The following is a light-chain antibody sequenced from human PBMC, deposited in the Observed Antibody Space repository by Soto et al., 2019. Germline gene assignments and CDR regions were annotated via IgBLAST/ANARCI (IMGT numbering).Light chain of an antibody. V-gene: IGKV3-11*01. J-gene: IGKJ3*01. CDR3: QQRSNWPGVT. Sequence: EIVLTQSPATLSLSPGERATLSCRASQSVSSYLAWYQQKPDQAPRLLIYDASNRATGIPARFSGSGSGPDFTLTISSLEPEDFAVYYCQQRSNWPGVTFGPGTKVDIK. CDR1: QSVSSY. CDR2: DAS.